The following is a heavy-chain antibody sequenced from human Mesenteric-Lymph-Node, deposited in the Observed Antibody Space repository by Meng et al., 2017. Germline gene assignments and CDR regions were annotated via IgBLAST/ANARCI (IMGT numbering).Heavy chain of an antibody. CDR2: IYYTGST. Sequence: SQTLSLTCSVSGGSISSYYWSWIRQPPGKGLEWIGYIYYTGSTNYNPSLKSRVTISVDTSKNQFSLKLSSVNAADTAVYYCARDGSHCVSTTCSSYFDPWGQGTQVTVSS. CDR1: GGSISSYY. J-gene: IGHJ5*02. D-gene: IGHD2-2*01. V-gene: IGHV4-59*01. CDR3: ARDGSHCVSTTCSSYFDP.